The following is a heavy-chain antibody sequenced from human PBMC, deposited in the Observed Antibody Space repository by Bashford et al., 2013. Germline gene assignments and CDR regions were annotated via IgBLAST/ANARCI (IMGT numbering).Heavy chain of an antibody. D-gene: IGHD2-2*01. CDR3: ARSYCSSATCSKDE. Sequence: VASVKVSCKASGYSFTVYYMHWVRQAPGQGLEWMGWINPNSGGTNYAQKFQGRVTMTRDTSISTAYMELSRLRSDDTAVYYCARSYCSSATCSKDEWGQGTLVTVSS. J-gene: IGHJ4*02. CDR1: GYSFTVYY. V-gene: IGHV1-2*02. CDR2: INPNSGGT.